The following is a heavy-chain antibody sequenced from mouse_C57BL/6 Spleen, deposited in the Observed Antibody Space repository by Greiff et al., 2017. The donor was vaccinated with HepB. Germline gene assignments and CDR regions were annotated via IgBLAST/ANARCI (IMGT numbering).Heavy chain of an antibody. V-gene: IGHV10-1*01. D-gene: IGHD2-10*01. Sequence: EVQGVESGGGLVQPKGSLKLSCAASGFSFNTYAMNWVRQAPRKGLEWVARIRSKSNNYATYYADSVKDRFTISRDDSESMLYLQMNNLKTEDTAMYYCVRRAYSVYWYFDVWGTGTTVTVSS. J-gene: IGHJ1*03. CDR2: IRSKSNNYAT. CDR3: VRRAYSVYWYFDV. CDR1: GFSFNTYA.